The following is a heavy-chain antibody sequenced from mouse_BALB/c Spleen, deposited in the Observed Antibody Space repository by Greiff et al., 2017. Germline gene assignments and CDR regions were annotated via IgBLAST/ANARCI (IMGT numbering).Heavy chain of an antibody. D-gene: IGHD2-1*01. V-gene: IGHV5-4*02. CDR1: GFTFSDYY. CDR3: ARAHDGNYAFDY. J-gene: IGHJ2*01. CDR2: ISDGGSYT. Sequence: EVKLVESGGGLVKPGGSLKLSCAASGFTFSDYYMYWVRQTPEKRLEWVATISDGGSYTYYPDSVKGRFTISRDNATNNLYLQMSSLKSEDTAMYYCARAHDGNYAFDYWGQGTTLTVSS.